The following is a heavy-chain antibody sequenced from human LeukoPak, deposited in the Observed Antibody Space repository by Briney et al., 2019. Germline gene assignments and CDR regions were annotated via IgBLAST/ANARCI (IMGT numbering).Heavy chain of an antibody. CDR1: GFTFSSYW. D-gene: IGHD3-22*01. CDR2: IKQDGSEK. V-gene: IGHV3-7*03. CDR3: ARGYDSSGYYPALWYFDY. J-gene: IGHJ4*02. Sequence: PGGSLRLSCAASGFTFSSYWMSWVRQVPGKGLEWVANIKQDGSEKYYVDSVKGRFTISRDNAKNSLYLQMNSLRAEDTAVYYCARGYDSSGYYPALWYFDYWGQGTLVTVSS.